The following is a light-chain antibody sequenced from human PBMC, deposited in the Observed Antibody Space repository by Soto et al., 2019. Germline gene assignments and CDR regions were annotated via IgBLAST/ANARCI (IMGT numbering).Light chain of an antibody. Sequence: QSVLTQPPSASGTPGQRVTISCSVSSSSIGSNTVNWYQQLPGTAPKLLIYGHNQRPSGVPDRFSGSKSGTSASLAISGLQSEDEADYYCAAWDDSLNGRVFGGGTKLTVL. J-gene: IGLJ2*01. CDR3: AAWDDSLNGRV. CDR1: SSSIGSNT. V-gene: IGLV1-44*01. CDR2: GHN.